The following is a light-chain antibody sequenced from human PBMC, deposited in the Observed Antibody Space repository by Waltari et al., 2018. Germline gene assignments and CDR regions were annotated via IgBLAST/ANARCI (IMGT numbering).Light chain of an antibody. CDR3: QHYLRLPVT. V-gene: IGKV3-20*01. J-gene: IGKJ1*01. CDR1: GSVSRA. CDR2: GAS. Sequence: EIVLTQSPGTLSLSVGERATVSCRASGSVSRALAWYQHKPGKAPRLLIYGASTRATGIPDRFSGSGSGTDFSLTISRLEPDDFAVYYCQHYLRLPVTFGQGTTVEI.